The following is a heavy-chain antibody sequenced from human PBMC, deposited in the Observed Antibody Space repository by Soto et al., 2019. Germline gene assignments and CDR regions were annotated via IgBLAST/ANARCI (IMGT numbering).Heavy chain of an antibody. Sequence: SVKVSCKASGGTFSSYAISWVRQAPGQGLEWMGGIIPIFGTANYAQKFQGRVTITADESTSTAYMELSSLRSEDAAVYYCARDNFRPAVRGVYYYYGMDVWGQGTTVTVSS. CDR1: GGTFSSYA. CDR3: ARDNFRPAVRGVYYYYGMDV. D-gene: IGHD3-10*01. V-gene: IGHV1-69*13. CDR2: IIPIFGTA. J-gene: IGHJ6*02.